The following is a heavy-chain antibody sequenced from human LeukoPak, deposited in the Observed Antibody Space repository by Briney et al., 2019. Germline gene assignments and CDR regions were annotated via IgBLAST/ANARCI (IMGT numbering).Heavy chain of an antibody. V-gene: IGHV3-21*01. CDR2: ISSSSSYI. Sequence: GGSLRLSCAASGFTFSSYSMNWVRQAPGKGLEWVSSISSSSSYIYYADSVKGRFTISRDNAKNSLYLQMNSLRAEDTAVYYCAKDLDKRVPWFDPWGQGTLVTVSS. D-gene: IGHD3/OR15-3a*01. J-gene: IGHJ5*02. CDR1: GFTFSSYS. CDR3: AKDLDKRVPWFDP.